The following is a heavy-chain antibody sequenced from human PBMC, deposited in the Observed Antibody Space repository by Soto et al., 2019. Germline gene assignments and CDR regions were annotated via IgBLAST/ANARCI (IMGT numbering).Heavy chain of an antibody. D-gene: IGHD3-22*01. V-gene: IGHV1-46*01. CDR2: INPTGVST. J-gene: IGHJ4*02. CDR3: VRSYDDSNGFSLSQFDY. CDR1: GGTFSSYA. Sequence: ASVKVSCKASGGTFSSYAISWVRQAPGQGLEWMGIINPTGVSTTYAQKFRGRVTMTRDTSTSTVYIDMSSLRSEDTAVYYCVRSYDDSNGFSLSQFDYWAQGTRVTVSS.